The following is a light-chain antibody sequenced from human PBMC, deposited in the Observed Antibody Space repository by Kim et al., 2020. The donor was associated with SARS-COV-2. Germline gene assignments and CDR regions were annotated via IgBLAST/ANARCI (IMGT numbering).Light chain of an antibody. CDR3: QQSYSTPSS. CDR2: AAS. Sequence: SASVGDRLSSACRASQLICSYLNWYQQILGRASPLLIYAASILQGVIPSRFGGSGSGTDFSLTISLLQPEDFAAYYCQQSYSTPSSFGQGTRLEI. CDR1: QLICSY. V-gene: IGKV1-39*01. J-gene: IGKJ2*01.